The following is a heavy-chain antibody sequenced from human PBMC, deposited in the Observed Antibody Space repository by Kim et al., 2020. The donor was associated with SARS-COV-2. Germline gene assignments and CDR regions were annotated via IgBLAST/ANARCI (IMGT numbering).Heavy chain of an antibody. Sequence: VKVSFKASGCTFSSYAINWVRQAPGQGLEWMGRIIPILGITNYAQKFQGRVTITADKSTSTAYMELSSLRSEDTAVYYCARASFFYDSSGYHFDYWGQGTLVTVSS. J-gene: IGHJ4*02. CDR2: IIPILGIT. V-gene: IGHV1-69*04. CDR1: GCTFSSYA. CDR3: ARASFFYDSSGYHFDY. D-gene: IGHD3-22*01.